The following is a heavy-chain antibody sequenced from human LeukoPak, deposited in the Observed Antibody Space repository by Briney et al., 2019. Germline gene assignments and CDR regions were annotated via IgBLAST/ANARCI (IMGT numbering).Heavy chain of an antibody. CDR1: GGSISTSNYY. J-gene: IGHJ6*03. D-gene: IGHD5-24*01. V-gene: IGHV4-39*07. Sequence: SETLSLTCTVSGGSISTSNYYWGWIRQPPGKGLEWIGSIYHSGRTYYNPSLKSRVTISVDTSKNQFSLKLSSVTAADTAVYYCARDKLIWEGGYNSEGVFNYYYMDVWGKGTTVTVSS. CDR3: ARDKLIWEGGYNSEGVFNYYYMDV. CDR2: IYHSGRT.